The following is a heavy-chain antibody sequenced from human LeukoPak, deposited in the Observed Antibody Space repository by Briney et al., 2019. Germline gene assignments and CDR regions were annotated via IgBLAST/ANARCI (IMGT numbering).Heavy chain of an antibody. CDR1: CYTFTNYG. CDR2: ISSYNANT. V-gene: IGHV1-18*01. D-gene: IGHD3-3*02. Sequence: ASVQVSFQTSCYTFTNYGITWVRQAPGQGLEWMGWISSYNANTKYAEKFQGRISMTTDTSTSTAYMELTSLRSDDTAVHYCARGIFALDYWGQGTLVTVSS. CDR3: ARGIFALDY. J-gene: IGHJ4*02.